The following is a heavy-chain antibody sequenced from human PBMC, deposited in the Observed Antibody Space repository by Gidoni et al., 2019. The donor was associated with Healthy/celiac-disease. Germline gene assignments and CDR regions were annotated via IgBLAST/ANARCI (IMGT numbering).Heavy chain of an antibody. Sequence: QVQLVQSGAEVKKPGASVKVSCKASGYTFTSYAMHWVRQAPGQRLEWMGWINAGNGNTKYSQKFQGRVTITRDTSASTAYMELSSLRSEDTAVYYCARPKGTMMGFDPWGQGTLVTVSS. CDR3: ARPKGTMMGFDP. V-gene: IGHV1-3*01. CDR2: INAGNGNT. J-gene: IGHJ5*02. D-gene: IGHD3-22*01. CDR1: GYTFTSYA.